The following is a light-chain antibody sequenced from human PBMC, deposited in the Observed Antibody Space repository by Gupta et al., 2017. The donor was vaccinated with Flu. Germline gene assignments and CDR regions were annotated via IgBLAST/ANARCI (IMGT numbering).Light chain of an antibody. J-gene: IGLJ2*01. CDR1: SSNIGTNF. CDR2: DND. V-gene: IGLV1-51*01. CDR3: GTWDSTLSAVV. Sequence: QSVLSQPPSVSAAPGQRVTISCSGSSSNIGTNFVSWYQQFPGTAPKLVIYDNDKRPSGIPDRFSGSKSGTSATLDITGLQAGDEADYHCGTWDSTLSAVVFGGGTKLTVL.